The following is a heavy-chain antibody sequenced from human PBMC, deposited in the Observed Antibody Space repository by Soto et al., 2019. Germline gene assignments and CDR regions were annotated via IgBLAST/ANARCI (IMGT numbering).Heavy chain of an antibody. Sequence: NPSETLSLTCTVSGGSISTFYWSWVRQPAGKGLEWIGRTFSSGSTSFNPSLESRVAMSVDTSKNHFSLNLSSVTAADMAVYYCAREGSYSAYNFAHGIQLWSFDFWGQGALVTVS. CDR2: TFSSGST. CDR3: AREGSYSAYNFAHGIQLWSFDF. V-gene: IGHV4-4*07. CDR1: GGSISTFY. D-gene: IGHD5-12*01. J-gene: IGHJ4*02.